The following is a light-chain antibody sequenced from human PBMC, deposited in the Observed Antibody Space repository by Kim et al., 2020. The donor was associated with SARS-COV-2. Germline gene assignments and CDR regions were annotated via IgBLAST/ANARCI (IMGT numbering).Light chain of an antibody. V-gene: IGKV1-5*03. CDR1: QSISSW. J-gene: IGKJ1*01. CDR3: QQFNSYPWT. Sequence: ASVGDRVTITCRASQSISSWLAWYQQKPGKAPKLLIYKASTLESGVPSRFSGSGSGTEFTLTFSSLQPDDFATYYCQQFNSYPWTFGQGTKVEIK. CDR2: KAS.